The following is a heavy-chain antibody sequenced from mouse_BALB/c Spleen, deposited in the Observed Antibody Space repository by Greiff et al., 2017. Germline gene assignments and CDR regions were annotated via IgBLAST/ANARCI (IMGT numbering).Heavy chain of an antibody. D-gene: IGHD2-4*01. CDR3: ARGDYDGRGYYFDY. Sequence: VQLQQSGPELVKPGASVKISCKASGYTFTDYNMHWVKQSHGKSLEWIGYIYPYNGGTGYNQKFKSKATLTVDNSSSTAYMELRSLTSEDSAVYYCARGDYDGRGYYFDYWGQGTTLTVSS. V-gene: IGHV1S29*02. CDR2: IYPYNGGT. CDR1: GYTFTDYN. J-gene: IGHJ2*01.